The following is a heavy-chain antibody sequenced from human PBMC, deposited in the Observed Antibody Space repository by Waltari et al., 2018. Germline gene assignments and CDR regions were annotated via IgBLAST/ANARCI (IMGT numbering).Heavy chain of an antibody. D-gene: IGHD3-9*01. J-gene: IGHJ4*02. Sequence: EVQLLESGGGLVQPGGSLRLSCAASGFTFSRYALSWVRQAPGKGLEWVSAISGSGGSTYYADSVKGRFTISRDNSKNTLYLQMNSLRAEDTAVYYCAKGGPGDILTGYLDYWGQGTLVTVSS. CDR2: ISGSGGST. V-gene: IGHV3-23*01. CDR1: GFTFSRYA. CDR3: AKGGPGDILTGYLDY.